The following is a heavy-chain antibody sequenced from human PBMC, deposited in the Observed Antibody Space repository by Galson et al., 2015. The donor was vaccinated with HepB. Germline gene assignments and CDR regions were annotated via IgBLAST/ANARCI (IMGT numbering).Heavy chain of an antibody. J-gene: IGHJ4*02. CDR1: GFTFSSYW. V-gene: IGHV3-74*01. Sequence: SLRLSCAASGFTFSSYWMHWVRQAPGKGLVWVSRINSDGSSTSYADSVKGRFTISRDNAKNTLYLQMNSLRAEDTAVYYCARDSGSSWGEGDYWGQGTLVTVSS. D-gene: IGHD6-13*01. CDR3: ARDSGSSWGEGDY. CDR2: INSDGSST.